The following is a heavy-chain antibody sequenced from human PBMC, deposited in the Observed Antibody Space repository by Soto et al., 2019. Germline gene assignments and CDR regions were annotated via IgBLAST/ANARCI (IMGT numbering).Heavy chain of an antibody. V-gene: IGHV4-59*01. CDR1: GGSISSYY. Sequence: ETLSLTCTVSGGSISSYYWSWIRQPPGKGLEWIGYIYYSGSTNYNPSLKSRVTISVDTSKNQFSLKLSSVTAADTAVYYCARESLGIAAAEFDYWGQGTLVTVSS. J-gene: IGHJ4*02. CDR2: IYYSGST. CDR3: ARESLGIAAAEFDY. D-gene: IGHD6-13*01.